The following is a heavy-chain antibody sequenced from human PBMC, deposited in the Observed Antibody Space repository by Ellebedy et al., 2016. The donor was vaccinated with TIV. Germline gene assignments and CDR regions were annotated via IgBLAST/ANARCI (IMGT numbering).Heavy chain of an antibody. D-gene: IGHD3-22*01. J-gene: IGHJ4*02. Sequence: GESLKISCTASGFTFGDYAMSWVRQAPGKGLVWVSVIYSGGSTYYADSVKGRFTISRDNSKNTLYLQMNSLRAEDTAVYYCARGGYYYDSSGYYTVGVDYWGQGTLVTVSS. V-gene: IGHV3-53*01. CDR2: IYSGGST. CDR1: GFTFGDYA. CDR3: ARGGYYYDSSGYYTVGVDY.